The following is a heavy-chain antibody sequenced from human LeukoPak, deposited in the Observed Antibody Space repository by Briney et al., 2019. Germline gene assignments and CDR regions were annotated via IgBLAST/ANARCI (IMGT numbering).Heavy chain of an antibody. Sequence: SETLSLTCTVSGGSISSGSYYWGWIRQPPGKGLEWIGTIYYSGTTYHNPSLKSRVTISVDTSKNQFSLNLSSVTAADTAMYYCARRGYSYGQYYFDSWGQGTLVTVSS. J-gene: IGHJ4*02. CDR2: IYYSGTT. CDR3: ARRGYSYGQYYFDS. CDR1: GGSISSGSYY. D-gene: IGHD5-18*01. V-gene: IGHV4-39*01.